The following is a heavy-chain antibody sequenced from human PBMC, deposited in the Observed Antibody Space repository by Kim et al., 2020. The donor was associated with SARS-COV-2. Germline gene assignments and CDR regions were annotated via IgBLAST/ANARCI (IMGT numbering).Heavy chain of an antibody. D-gene: IGHD6-19*01. V-gene: IGHV4-39*07. Sequence: TPSLKSRVTIPVDTSKDQFSLKVSSVTAADTAVYYCASEWGTKKPRWLGTWRQGTLVTVSS. J-gene: IGHJ5*02. CDR3: ASEWGTKKPRWLGT.